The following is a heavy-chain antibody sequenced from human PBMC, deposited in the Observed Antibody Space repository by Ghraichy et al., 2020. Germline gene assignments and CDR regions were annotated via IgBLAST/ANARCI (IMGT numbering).Heavy chain of an antibody. D-gene: IGHD2-15*01. CDR3: ARDRYCSGGTCTDDWYFDL. J-gene: IGHJ2*01. Sequence: SCAASGFTFSSYGMHWVRQAPGKGLEWVAVIWYDRTNKYYADSVKGRLTISRDNSKNTLYLQMNSLRAEDTAVYYCARDRYCSGGTCTDDWYFDLWGRGTLVTVSS. CDR2: IWYDRTNK. V-gene: IGHV3-33*01. CDR1: GFTFSSYG.